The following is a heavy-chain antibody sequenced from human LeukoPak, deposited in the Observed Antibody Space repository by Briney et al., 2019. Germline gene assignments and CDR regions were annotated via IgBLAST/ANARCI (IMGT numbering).Heavy chain of an antibody. Sequence: PGGSLRLSCAASGFTFSNYGLHWVRQAPGKGLEWVAVISYDGSNKYYADSVKGRFTISRDNSKNTLYLQMNSLSAEDMAVYYCAKEPYGGSHLLDYWGQGTLVTVSS. CDR1: GFTFSNYG. J-gene: IGHJ4*02. V-gene: IGHV3-30*18. CDR3: AKEPYGGSHLLDY. CDR2: ISYDGSNK. D-gene: IGHD2-15*01.